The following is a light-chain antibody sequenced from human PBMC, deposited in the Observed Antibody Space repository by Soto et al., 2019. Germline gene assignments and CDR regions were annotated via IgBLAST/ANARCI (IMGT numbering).Light chain of an antibody. CDR2: DAS. J-gene: IGKJ2*01. CDR1: QSFSTW. Sequence: DIQMTQAPSTLSASVGDRVTITRRASQSFSTWLAWYQQKPGKAPRLLIFDASTLERGVPSRFSGSGSGTEFTLTIASLQPDDFASYYCQQYSTYPYTFGQGTKVDIK. V-gene: IGKV1-5*01. CDR3: QQYSTYPYT.